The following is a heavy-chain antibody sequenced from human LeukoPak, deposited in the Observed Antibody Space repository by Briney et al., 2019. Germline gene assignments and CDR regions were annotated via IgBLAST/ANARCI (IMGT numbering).Heavy chain of an antibody. J-gene: IGHJ4*02. Sequence: SETLSLTCTVSGGSISSGSDYWRWIRQPAGRGLEWIGRIYTSGSTNYNPSLKSRVTISVDTSQHQFSLKMSSVTAADTAVYYCARDPITMVRGTSWGQGTLVTVSS. V-gene: IGHV4-61*02. CDR3: ARDPITMVRGTS. CDR2: IYTSGST. D-gene: IGHD3-10*01. CDR1: GGSISSGSDY.